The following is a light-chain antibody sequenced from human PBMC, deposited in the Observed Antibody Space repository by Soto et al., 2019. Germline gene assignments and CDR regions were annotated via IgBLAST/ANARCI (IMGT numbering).Light chain of an antibody. CDR3: SSYTTGSALVG. V-gene: IGLV2-14*01. CDR1: SSDVGGYNF. Sequence: QSALTQPASVSGSPGQSITISCTGTSSDVGGYNFVSWYQHHPGKAPKLIIYEVSNRPSGVSNRLSDSKPGNTAPQTIAGVHADEEEDYYWSSYTTGSALVGFGGGTKVPVL. CDR2: EVS. J-gene: IGLJ2*01.